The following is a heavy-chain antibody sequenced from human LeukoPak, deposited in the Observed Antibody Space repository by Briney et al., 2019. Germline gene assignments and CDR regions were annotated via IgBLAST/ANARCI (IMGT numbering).Heavy chain of an antibody. CDR1: GFTFIDYY. V-gene: IGHV1-18*04. CDR3: ARWETGSWFDP. D-gene: IGHD1-14*01. Sequence: ASVKVSCKASGFTFIDYYMHWVRQAPGQGLEWMGWISGYNGKTNYAQKFQGRVTMTTDTSTSTVYLELRSLRSDDTAVYYCARWETGSWFDPWGQGTLVTISS. J-gene: IGHJ5*02. CDR2: ISGYNGKT.